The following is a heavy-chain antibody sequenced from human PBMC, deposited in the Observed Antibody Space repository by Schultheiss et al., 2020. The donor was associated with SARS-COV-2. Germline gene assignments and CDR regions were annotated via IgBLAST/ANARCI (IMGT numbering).Heavy chain of an antibody. Sequence: SETLSLTCTVSGGSISSYYWSWIRQPPGKGLEWIGEINHSGSTNYNPSLKSRVTISVDTSKNQFSLKLSSVTAADTAVYYCARGGEWWYCSSTSCYVFDYWGQGTLVTVSS. CDR2: INHSGST. V-gene: IGHV4-34*01. CDR3: ARGGEWWYCSSTSCYVFDY. J-gene: IGHJ4*02. D-gene: IGHD2-2*01. CDR1: GGSISSYY.